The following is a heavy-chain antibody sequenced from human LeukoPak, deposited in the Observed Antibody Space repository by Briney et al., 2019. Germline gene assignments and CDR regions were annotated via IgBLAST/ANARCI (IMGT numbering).Heavy chain of an antibody. V-gene: IGHV3-30*02. CDR1: GFTFSSYG. Sequence: GGSLRLSCAASGFTFSSYGMHWVRQAPGKGLEWVAFIRYDGFNKYYADSVKGRFTISRDNSKNTLFLQMNSLRAEDTAVYYCAKLISPYDYWGQGTLVTVSS. J-gene: IGHJ4*02. CDR3: AKLISPYDY. CDR2: IRYDGFNK.